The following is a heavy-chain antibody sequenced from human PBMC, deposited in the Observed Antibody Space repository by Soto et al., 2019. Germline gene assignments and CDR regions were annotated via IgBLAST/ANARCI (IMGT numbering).Heavy chain of an antibody. Sequence: SETLSLTCAVCGGSISSYYWSWIRQPPGKGLEWIGEIYDSGSTNYNPSLKSRVTISVDTSKNQSPLKLSSVTAADTAVYYCATGYCRYYFDYWGQGTLVTVSS. D-gene: IGHD3-9*01. CDR3: ATGYCRYYFDY. CDR1: GGSISSYY. V-gene: IGHV4-59*08. J-gene: IGHJ4*02. CDR2: IYDSGST.